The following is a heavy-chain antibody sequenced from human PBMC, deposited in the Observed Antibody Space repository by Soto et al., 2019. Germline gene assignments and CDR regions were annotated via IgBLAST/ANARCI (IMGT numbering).Heavy chain of an antibody. CDR1: GFTFSSYA. D-gene: IGHD3-22*01. V-gene: IGHV3-23*01. CDR3: AKADEVTYYYDSSGYYFSWTQAYYFDY. CDR2: ISGSGGST. Sequence: GGSLRLSCAASGFTFSSYAMSWVRQAPGKGLEWVSAISGSGGSTYYADSVKGRFTISRDNSKNTLYLQMNSLRAEDTAVYYCAKADEVTYYYDSSGYYFSWTQAYYFDYWGQGTLVTVSS. J-gene: IGHJ4*02.